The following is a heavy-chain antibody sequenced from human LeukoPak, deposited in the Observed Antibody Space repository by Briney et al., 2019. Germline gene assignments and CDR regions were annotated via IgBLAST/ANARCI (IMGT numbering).Heavy chain of an antibody. J-gene: IGHJ4*02. CDR2: ISNSGSIT. CDR1: GFTFSSSV. CDR3: AKGSF. Sequence: GGSLRLSCAPSGFTFSSSVMSWVRQAPRKGLEWVSGISNSGSITYYADSVKGRFTISRDNSKNMLYLQMNSLRAEDTAVYYCAKGSFWGQGTLVTVSS. V-gene: IGHV3-23*01.